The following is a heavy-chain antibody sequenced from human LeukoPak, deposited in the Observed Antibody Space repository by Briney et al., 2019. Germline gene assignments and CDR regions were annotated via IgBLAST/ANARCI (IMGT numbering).Heavy chain of an antibody. J-gene: IGHJ4*02. CDR2: ISGNGGRT. V-gene: IGHV3-23*01. CDR1: GFTFSSYA. Sequence: PGRSLRLACAAAGFTFSSYAMSSVRQAAGKWLEWVSVISGNGGRTYYADSVKGRFTISRDNSKNSLYLQMNRLRAEETAIYYWTTLTVATNFDYWGQGTLVTVSS. D-gene: IGHD5-12*01. CDR3: TTLTVATNFDY.